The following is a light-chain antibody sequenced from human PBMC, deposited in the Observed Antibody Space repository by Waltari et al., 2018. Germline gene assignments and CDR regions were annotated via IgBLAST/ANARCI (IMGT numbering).Light chain of an antibody. CDR1: QSISTY. Sequence: DIQMTQSPSSLSASVGDRVTITCRASQSISTYLHWYQQKPGKARTLLIYAAASLQSGVPSRFSGGGSGTDFTLTSSSLQPEDFATYYCQQSYSTPYTFGQGTKLE. CDR3: QQSYSTPYT. CDR2: AAA. V-gene: IGKV1-39*01. J-gene: IGKJ2*01.